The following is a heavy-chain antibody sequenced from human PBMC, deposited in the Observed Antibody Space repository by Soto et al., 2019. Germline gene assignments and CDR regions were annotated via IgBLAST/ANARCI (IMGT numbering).Heavy chain of an antibody. J-gene: IGHJ4*02. D-gene: IGHD4-17*01. Sequence: VQLVESGGGVVQPGRSLRLSCAASGFTFSSYGMHWVRQAPGKGLEWVAVISYDGSNKYYADSVKGRFTISRDNSKNTLYLQMNSLRAEDTAVYYCAKGHDYGDYIDYWGQGTLVTVSS. V-gene: IGHV3-30*18. CDR1: GFTFSSYG. CDR2: ISYDGSNK. CDR3: AKGHDYGDYIDY.